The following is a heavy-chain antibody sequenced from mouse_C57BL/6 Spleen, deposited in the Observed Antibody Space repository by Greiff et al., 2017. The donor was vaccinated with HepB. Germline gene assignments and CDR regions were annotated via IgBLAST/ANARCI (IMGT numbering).Heavy chain of an antibody. CDR3: ASRDSSGYGY. D-gene: IGHD3-2*02. J-gene: IGHJ2*01. CDR2: IYPGDGDT. V-gene: IGHV1-82*01. Sequence: VQLQQSGPELVKPGASVKISCKASGYAFSSSWMNWVKQRPGKGLEWIGRIYPGDGDTNYKGKFKGKATLTADKSSSTAYMQLSSLTSEDSAVYFCASRDSSGYGYWGQGTTLTVSS. CDR1: GYAFSSSW.